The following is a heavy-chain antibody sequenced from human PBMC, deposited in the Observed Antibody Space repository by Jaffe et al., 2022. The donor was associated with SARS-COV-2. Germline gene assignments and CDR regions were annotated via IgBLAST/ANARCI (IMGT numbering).Heavy chain of an antibody. CDR1: GFTFSSYS. D-gene: IGHD6-13*01. Sequence: EVQLVESGGGLVKPGGSLRLSCAASGFTFSSYSMNWVRQAPGKGLEWVSSISSSSSYIYYADSVKGRFTISRDNAKNSLYLQMNSLRAEDTAVYYCAREGEVAAAGTLTYYYYYGMDVWGQGTTVTVSS. J-gene: IGHJ6*02. CDR3: AREGEVAAAGTLTYYYYYGMDV. V-gene: IGHV3-21*01. CDR2: ISSSSSYI.